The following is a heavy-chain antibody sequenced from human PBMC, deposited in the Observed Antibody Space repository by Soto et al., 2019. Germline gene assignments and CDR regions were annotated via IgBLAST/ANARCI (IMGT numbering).Heavy chain of an antibody. V-gene: IGHV4-4*02. J-gene: IGHJ4*02. Sequence: SETLSLTCAVSGGSISSSNRWSWVRQPPGKGLEWIGEIYHSGSTNYNPSLKSRVTISVDKSKNQFSLKLSSVTAADTAVYYCARRAGNYYDSSGYDYWGQGTLVTVSS. CDR2: IYHSGST. CDR1: GGSISSSNR. CDR3: ARRAGNYYDSSGYDY. D-gene: IGHD3-22*01.